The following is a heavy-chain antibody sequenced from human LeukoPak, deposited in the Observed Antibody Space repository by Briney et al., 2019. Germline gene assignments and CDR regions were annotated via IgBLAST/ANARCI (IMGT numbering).Heavy chain of an antibody. CDR2: IYYSGNT. CDR3: ARFNSGGFDN. Sequence: SETLSLTCTVSGDSISHNSWSWIRQPPGKGLEWIGCIYYSGNTNYNSSLKSRVKISVDTSKNQFSLNLNSVTAADTAVYFCARFNSGGFDNWGRGSLVSVSS. J-gene: IGHJ4*02. V-gene: IGHV4-59*01. CDR1: GDSISHNS. D-gene: IGHD3-10*01.